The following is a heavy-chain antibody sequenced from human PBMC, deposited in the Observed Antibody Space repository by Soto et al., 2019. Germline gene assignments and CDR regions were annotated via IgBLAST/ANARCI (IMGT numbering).Heavy chain of an antibody. Sequence: QVQLVESGGGVVQPGRSLRLSCAASGFTFSSYGMHWVRQAPGKGLEWMAVIWYDGNSKDYGDSVRGRFTVSRDNSKNTLYLQMDSLRAEDTALYYCARVSSSGEGFDFWGQGTLVTVSS. CDR2: IWYDGNSK. CDR1: GFTFSSYG. V-gene: IGHV3-33*01. J-gene: IGHJ4*02. D-gene: IGHD7-27*01. CDR3: ARVSSSGEGFDF.